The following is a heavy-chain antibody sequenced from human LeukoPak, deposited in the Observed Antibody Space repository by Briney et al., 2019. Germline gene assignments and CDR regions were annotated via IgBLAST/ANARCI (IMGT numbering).Heavy chain of an antibody. J-gene: IGHJ4*02. V-gene: IGHV1-24*01. Sequence: ASVKVSCKVSGYTLSELSMNWVRQAPGKGLEWMGGFDPEDGKTIYAQEFHGRATMTEDTSTDTAYMELISLISEDTAVYYCTTGDSPSGGYFEYWGQGTLVTVSS. CDR3: TTGDSPSGGYFEY. CDR2: FDPEDGKT. CDR1: GYTLSELS. D-gene: IGHD2-21*02.